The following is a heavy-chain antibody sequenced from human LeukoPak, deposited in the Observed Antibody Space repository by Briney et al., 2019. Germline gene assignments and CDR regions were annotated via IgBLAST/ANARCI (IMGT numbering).Heavy chain of an antibody. CDR3: AKGEQQLAGSIDY. J-gene: IGHJ4*02. CDR2: IWYDGSNK. V-gene: IGHV3-33*06. Sequence: GGSLRLSCAASGFTFSSYGMHWVRQAPGKGLEWVAVIWYDGSNKYYADSVKGRFTISRDNSKNTLYLQMNSLRAEDTAVYYCAKGEQQLAGSIDYWGQGTLVTVSS. CDR1: GFTFSSYG. D-gene: IGHD6-13*01.